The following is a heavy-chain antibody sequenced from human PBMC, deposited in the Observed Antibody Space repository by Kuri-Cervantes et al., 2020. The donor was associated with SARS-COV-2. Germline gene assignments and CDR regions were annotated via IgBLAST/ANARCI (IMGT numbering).Heavy chain of an antibody. Sequence: GSLRLSCTVSGGSISSYYWSWIRQPPGKGLEWIGYIYYSGSTNYNPSLKSRVTISVDTSKNQFSLKLSSVTAADTAVYYCARIGSYDFWSGYPSRPQYYYYYGMDVWGQGTTVTGSS. J-gene: IGHJ6*02. CDR3: ARIGSYDFWSGYPSRPQYYYYYGMDV. D-gene: IGHD3-3*01. CDR2: IYYSGST. CDR1: GGSISSYY. V-gene: IGHV4-59*01.